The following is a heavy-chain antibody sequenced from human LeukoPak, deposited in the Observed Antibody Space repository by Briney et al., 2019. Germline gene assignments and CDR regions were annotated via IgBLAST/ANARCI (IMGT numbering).Heavy chain of an antibody. J-gene: IGHJ5*02. D-gene: IGHD6-19*01. CDR1: GFTFSSYA. Sequence: GGSLRLSCAASGFTFSSYAMSWVRQAPGKGLEWVSAISGSGGSTYYADSVKGRFTISRDNSKNTLYLQMNSLRAEDTAVYYCAKVDSSGWYDQNWFDPWGQGTLVTVSS. V-gene: IGHV3-23*01. CDR2: ISGSGGST. CDR3: AKVDSSGWYDQNWFDP.